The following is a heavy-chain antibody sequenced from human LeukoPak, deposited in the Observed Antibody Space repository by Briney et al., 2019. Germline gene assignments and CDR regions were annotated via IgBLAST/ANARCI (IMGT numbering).Heavy chain of an antibody. J-gene: IGHJ4*02. V-gene: IGHV3-23*01. D-gene: IGHD2-2*01. Sequence: GGSLRLSCAASGFTFSSYAMNWVRQAPGKGLEWVSAISGGGDSTYYADSVRGRFTFSRDNSKNTLYLQMNSLRAEDTAVYYCAKRVSIVVVPTARPDYWGQGTLVTVSS. CDR2: ISGGGDST. CDR3: AKRVSIVVVPTARPDY. CDR1: GFTFSSYA.